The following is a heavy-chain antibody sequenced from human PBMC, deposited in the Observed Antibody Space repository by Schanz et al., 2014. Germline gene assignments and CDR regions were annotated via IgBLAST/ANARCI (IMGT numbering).Heavy chain of an antibody. Sequence: QVQLQESGPGLVKPSETLSLTCSVSGGSIRTYFWAWIRQPPGKGLEWIGFIYYSGSTNYNPSLKSGVPIPFDRPKNQCARTLTSVPAADTGVYYCARQYSGWSRFDPWGQGIRVTVSS. D-gene: IGHD6-19*01. CDR3: ARQYSGWSRFDP. CDR2: IYYSGST. J-gene: IGHJ5*02. CDR1: GGSIRTYF. V-gene: IGHV4-59*08.